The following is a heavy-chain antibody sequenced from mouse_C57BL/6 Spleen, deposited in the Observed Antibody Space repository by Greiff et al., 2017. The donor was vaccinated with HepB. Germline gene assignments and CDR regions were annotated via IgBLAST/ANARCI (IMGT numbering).Heavy chain of an antibody. V-gene: IGHV1-63*01. D-gene: IGHD2-5*01. CDR1: GYTFTNYW. J-gene: IGHJ2*01. CDR2: IYPGGGYT. CDR3: ARAYSNFYYFDY. Sequence: QVQLKESGAELVRPGTSVKMSCKASGYTFTNYWIGWAKQRPGHGLEWIGDIYPGGGYTNYNETFKGKATLTADKSSSTAYMQFSSLTSEDSAIYYGARAYSNFYYFDYWGQGTTRTVSS.